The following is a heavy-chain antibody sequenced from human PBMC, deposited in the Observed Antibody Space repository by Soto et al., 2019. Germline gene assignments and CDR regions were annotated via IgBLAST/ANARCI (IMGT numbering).Heavy chain of an antibody. CDR3: ARVMVVAGHYYFDY. CDR1: GFTFSDHY. V-gene: IGHV3-72*01. J-gene: IGHJ4*02. Sequence: GGSLRLSCAASGFTFSDHYMDWVRQAPGKGLEWVGRIRKRINSYTTEYAASVKGRFTISRDDSKNSLYLQMNSLKTDVTAVYYCARVMVVAGHYYFDYWGQGTLVTVSS. CDR2: IRKRINSYTT. D-gene: IGHD6-19*01.